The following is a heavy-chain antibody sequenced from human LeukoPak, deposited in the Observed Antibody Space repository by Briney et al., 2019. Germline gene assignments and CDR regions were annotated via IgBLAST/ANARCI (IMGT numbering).Heavy chain of an antibody. V-gene: IGHV1-8*01. J-gene: IGHJ6*02. CDR1: GYTFTSYD. D-gene: IGHD3-10*01. CDR2: MNPNSGNT. Sequence: GASVKVSCKASGYTFTSYDINWVRQAPGQGLEWMGGMNPNSGNTGYEQKFQGSATMTKNTSISTAYMELSSLRSEDTAVYYCARGAYYGSDSYYNRGMDVWGQGTTVTVSS. CDR3: ARGAYYGSDSYYNRGMDV.